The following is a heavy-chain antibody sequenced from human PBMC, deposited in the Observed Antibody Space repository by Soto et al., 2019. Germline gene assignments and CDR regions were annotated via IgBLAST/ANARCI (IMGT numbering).Heavy chain of an antibody. J-gene: IGHJ4*02. Sequence: EVQLLESGGGLVQPGGSLRLSCAASGFTFSSYAMSWVRQAPGKGLEWVSAISGSGGSTYYGDSVKGRFTISRDNSKNTLYLQINSLRAEDTAVYYCAKLSYYDSSGYGYWGQGTLVTVSS. CDR2: ISGSGGST. V-gene: IGHV3-23*01. D-gene: IGHD3-22*01. CDR3: AKLSYYDSSGYGY. CDR1: GFTFSSYA.